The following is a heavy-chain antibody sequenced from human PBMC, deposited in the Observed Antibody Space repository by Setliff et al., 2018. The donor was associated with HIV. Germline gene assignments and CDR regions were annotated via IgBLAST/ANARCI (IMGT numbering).Heavy chain of an antibody. CDR1: GFTLSTSW. Sequence: PGGSLRLSCAVSGFTLSTSWMNWVRQAPGKGLEWVANMNQDGSEKNYVDSVKGRFTISGDNAKNSLFLQMNSLRAEDTAVYYCTKGHYTTAGWGQGTLVTVSS. D-gene: IGHD2-2*02. CDR3: TKGHYTTAG. CDR2: MNQDGSEK. J-gene: IGHJ4*02. V-gene: IGHV3-7*01.